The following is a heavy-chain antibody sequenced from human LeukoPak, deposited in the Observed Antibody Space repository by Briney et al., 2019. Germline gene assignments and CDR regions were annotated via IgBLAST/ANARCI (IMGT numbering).Heavy chain of an antibody. CDR3: ARGFATMVRGVVLDF. J-gene: IGHJ4*02. D-gene: IGHD3-10*01. V-gene: IGHV4-4*02. CDR1: GGSISSSHW. CDR2: INHSGST. Sequence: SGTLSLTCVASGGSISSSHWWTWVRQPPGKGLEWIGEINHSGSTNYNPSLKSRVTISVDRSKNQFSLKLSSVTAADTAVYYCARGFATMVRGVVLDFWGQGTLVTVSS.